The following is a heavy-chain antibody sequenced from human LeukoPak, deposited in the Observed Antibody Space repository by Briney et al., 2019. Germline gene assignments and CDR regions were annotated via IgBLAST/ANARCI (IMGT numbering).Heavy chain of an antibody. CDR3: ARDLGAGGWYRGGDY. J-gene: IGHJ4*02. D-gene: IGHD6-19*01. V-gene: IGHV1-69*05. CDR1: GGTFSSYA. CDR2: TIPIFGTA. Sequence: SVKVSCKASGGTFSSYAISWVRQAPGQGLEWMGGTIPIFGTANYAQKFQGRVTMTRDTSTSTVYMELSSLRSEDTAVYYCARDLGAGGWYRGGDYWGQGTLVTVSS.